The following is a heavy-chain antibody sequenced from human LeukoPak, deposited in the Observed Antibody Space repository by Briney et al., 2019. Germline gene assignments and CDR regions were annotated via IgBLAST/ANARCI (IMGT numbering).Heavy chain of an antibody. D-gene: IGHD3-22*01. Sequence: AGSLTLSCAAYRLTVSSNYMSWVRHVPGKGMEWVSIIYSGGSTNYADSVKSRFNISRDNSKNTLYLQMNNLRAEDTAVYYCATGSDSSGYTAFDIWGQGTMVTVSS. CDR2: IYSGGST. CDR1: RLTVSSNY. J-gene: IGHJ3*02. V-gene: IGHV3-53*01. CDR3: ATGSDSSGYTAFDI.